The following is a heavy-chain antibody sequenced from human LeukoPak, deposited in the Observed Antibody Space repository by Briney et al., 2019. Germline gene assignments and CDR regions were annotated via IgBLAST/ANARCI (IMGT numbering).Heavy chain of an antibody. D-gene: IGHD1-26*01. CDR1: GYTFTSYG. CDR3: ARETGDSWELLLPRGSFFDY. Sequence: GASVKVSCKASGYTFTSYGISWVRQAPGQGLEWMGWISAYNGNTNYAQKLQGRVTMTTDTSTSTAYMELRSLRSDDTAVYYCARETGDSWELLLPRGSFFDYWGQGTLVTVSS. V-gene: IGHV1-18*01. J-gene: IGHJ4*02. CDR2: ISAYNGNT.